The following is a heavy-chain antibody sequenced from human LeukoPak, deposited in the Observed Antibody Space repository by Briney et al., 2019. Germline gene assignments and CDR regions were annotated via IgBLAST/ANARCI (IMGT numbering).Heavy chain of an antibody. Sequence: GGSLRLSCAASGFTFDDYAMHWVRHAPGKGLEWVSLISGDGGSTYYADSVKGRFTISRDNSNNSLYLQMNSLRTEDTALYYCAKDRGSSGWYSDAFDIWGQGTMVTVSS. CDR3: AKDRGSSGWYSDAFDI. V-gene: IGHV3-43*02. CDR1: GFTFDDYA. D-gene: IGHD6-19*01. J-gene: IGHJ3*02. CDR2: ISGDGGST.